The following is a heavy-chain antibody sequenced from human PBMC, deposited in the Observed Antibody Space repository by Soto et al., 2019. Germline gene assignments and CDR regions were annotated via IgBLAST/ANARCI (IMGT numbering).Heavy chain of an antibody. V-gene: IGHV3-66*01. D-gene: IGHD3-10*01. CDR3: ARDFGSDATGYYGMDV. J-gene: IGHJ6*02. CDR2: IYSRGDI. CDR1: GFTVSSNY. Sequence: EVQVVESGGGLVQPGGSLRLSCAASGFTVSSNYMSWVRQTPGKGLEWVSMIYSRGDIVYSDSVRGRFSVSRDNPKNTMPLQMTSLRVEDTAVYYCARDFGSDATGYYGMDVWGQGTTVTVSS.